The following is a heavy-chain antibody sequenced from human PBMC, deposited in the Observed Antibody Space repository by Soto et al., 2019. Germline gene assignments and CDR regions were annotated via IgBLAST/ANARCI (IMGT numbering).Heavy chain of an antibody. D-gene: IGHD1-26*01. V-gene: IGHV3-21*01. CDR1: GFTFSTYS. J-gene: IGHJ4*02. Sequence: GESLKISCAASGFTFSTYSMNWVRQAPGKGLEWVSSIGTSCSDIYDTDSVKGRVTISRDNTKDSLYLQMNSLRAEDTAIYYCARGSAFIGLDYWGQGTPVTVSS. CDR2: IGTSCSDI. CDR3: ARGSAFIGLDY.